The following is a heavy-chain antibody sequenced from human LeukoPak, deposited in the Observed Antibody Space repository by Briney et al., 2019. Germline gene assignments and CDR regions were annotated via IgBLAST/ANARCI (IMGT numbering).Heavy chain of an antibody. D-gene: IGHD6-19*01. Sequence: GGSLRLSCAASGFTFSIYSMNWVRQAPGKGLEWVSYISNSGNIIYYADSVKGRFAISRDNAKNSIYLQMNSLRAEDTAVYYCARLRSQPVAGSYYYYMDVWGKGTTVTISS. J-gene: IGHJ6*03. CDR2: ISNSGNII. V-gene: IGHV3-48*01. CDR3: ARLRSQPVAGSYYYYMDV. CDR1: GFTFSIYS.